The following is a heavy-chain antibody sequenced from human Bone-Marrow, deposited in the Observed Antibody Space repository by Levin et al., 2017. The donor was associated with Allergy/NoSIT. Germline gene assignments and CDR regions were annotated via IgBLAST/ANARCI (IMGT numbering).Heavy chain of an antibody. CDR1: GRSFNNNY. V-gene: IGHV4-34*01. J-gene: IGHJ4*02. D-gene: IGHD2-21*02. CDR2: INENGRT. Sequence: SQTLSLTCAVYGRSFNNNYWTYIRQPPGKGLEWIGDINENGRTNCNPSLKSRVTMSLDTSKNQFSLNLSSVTVADTAVYFCARGRKKMLKAVVTAFDYWSQGTLVTVSS. CDR3: ARGRKKMLKAVVTAFDY.